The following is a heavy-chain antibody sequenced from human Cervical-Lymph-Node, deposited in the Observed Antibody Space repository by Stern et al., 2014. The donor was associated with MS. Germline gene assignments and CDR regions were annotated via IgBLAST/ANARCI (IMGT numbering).Heavy chain of an antibody. CDR2: IYPSRST. V-gene: IGHV4-4*02. Sequence: QLQLQESGPGLVKPSGTLSLTCAVSGGSISSSNWWSWVRPPPGSGLEGIGEIYPSRSTNYNASLKTRVTISVDKSKNQFSLKLSSVTAADTAVYYCAREGYSSSYDAFDIWGQGTMVTVSS. CDR1: GGSISSSNW. J-gene: IGHJ3*02. CDR3: AREGYSSSYDAFDI. D-gene: IGHD6-6*01.